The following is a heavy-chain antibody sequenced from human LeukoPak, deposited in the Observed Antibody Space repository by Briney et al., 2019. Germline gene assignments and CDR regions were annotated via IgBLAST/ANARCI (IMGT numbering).Heavy chain of an antibody. D-gene: IGHD6-19*01. Sequence: GASVKVPCKASGYTFTSYGISWVRQAPGQGLEWMGWVSTYNGNTNYVQKLQGRVTMTTDTSTNTAYMELRSLRSDDTAVYYCARHGSSGRYWAFDIWGQGTMVTVSS. V-gene: IGHV1-18*01. CDR1: GYTFTSYG. J-gene: IGHJ3*02. CDR2: VSTYNGNT. CDR3: ARHGSSGRYWAFDI.